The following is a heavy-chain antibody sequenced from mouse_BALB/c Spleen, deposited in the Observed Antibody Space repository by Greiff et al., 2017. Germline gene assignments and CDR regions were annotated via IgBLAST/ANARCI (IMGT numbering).Heavy chain of an antibody. J-gene: IGHJ4*01. Sequence: VQLQQSGAELVRSGASVKLSCTASGFNIQDYYMHWVKQRPEQGLEWIGWIDPENGDTEYAPKFQGKAPMTADTSSNTADLQLSSLTSEDTAVYYWNAFPGLLYPSMDYWGQGTSVTVSS. V-gene: IGHV14-4*02. D-gene: IGHD2-10*01. CDR3: NAFPGLLYPSMDY. CDR1: GFNIQDYY. CDR2: IDPENGDT.